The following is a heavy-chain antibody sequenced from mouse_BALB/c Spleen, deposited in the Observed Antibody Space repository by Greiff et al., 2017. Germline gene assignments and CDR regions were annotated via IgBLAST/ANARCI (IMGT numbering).Heavy chain of an antibody. D-gene: IGHD1-2*01. CDR2: ISSGGGST. CDR3: ARRDITTAYYYAMDY. Sequence: VQLKESGGGLVKPGGSLKLSCAASGFAFSSYDMSWVRQTPEKRLEWVAYISSGGGSTYYPDTVKGRFTISRDNAKNTLYLQMSSLKSEDTAMYYCARRDITTAYYYAMDYWGEGTSVTVSS. J-gene: IGHJ4*01. CDR1: GFAFSSYD. V-gene: IGHV5-12-1*01.